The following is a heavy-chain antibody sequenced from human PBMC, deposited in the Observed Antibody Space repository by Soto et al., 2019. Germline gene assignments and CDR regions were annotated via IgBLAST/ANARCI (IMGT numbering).Heavy chain of an antibody. CDR2: ISAYNGNT. D-gene: IGHD6-6*01. Sequence: GASVKVSCKASGYTFTSYGISWVRQAPGQGLEWMGWISAYNGNTNYAQKLQGRVTMTTDTSTSTAYMELRSLRSDDTAVYYCARDPNYSSSFLLGWFDPWGQGTLVTVSS. J-gene: IGHJ5*02. CDR3: ARDPNYSSSFLLGWFDP. V-gene: IGHV1-18*01. CDR1: GYTFTSYG.